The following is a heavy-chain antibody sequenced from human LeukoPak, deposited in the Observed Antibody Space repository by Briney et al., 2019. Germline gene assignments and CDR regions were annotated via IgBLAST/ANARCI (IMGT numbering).Heavy chain of an antibody. CDR2: IKSKADGGTT. Sequence: GGSLRLSCAASGFTFSNAWMSWVRQAPGKGLEWVGHIKSKADGGTTDYAAPVKGRFTISRDDSKNMLFLQMNSLKTEDTALYYYTTNYTDNYYYMDVWGIGTTVTVSS. V-gene: IGHV3-15*01. D-gene: IGHD1-7*01. CDR1: GFTFSNAW. J-gene: IGHJ6*03. CDR3: TTNYTDNYYYMDV.